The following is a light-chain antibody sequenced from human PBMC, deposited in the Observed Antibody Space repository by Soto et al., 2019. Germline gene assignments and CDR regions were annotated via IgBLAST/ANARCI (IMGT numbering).Light chain of an antibody. CDR3: QQVNSLPWT. CDR1: QGISSW. CDR2: AAS. Sequence: DIQMTQSPSSVSAYVGDRVTITCRATQGISSWLAWYQQKPGKAPKLLIYAASSLQTAVPSRFSGSGSGTEFTLTISSLQPEDFATYYCQQVNSLPWTFGQGTKVEIK. V-gene: IGKV1-12*02. J-gene: IGKJ1*01.